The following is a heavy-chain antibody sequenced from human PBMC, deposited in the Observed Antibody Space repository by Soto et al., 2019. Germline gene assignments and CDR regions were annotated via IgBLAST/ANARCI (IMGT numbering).Heavy chain of an antibody. CDR2: ISSSGGSI. D-gene: IGHD2-2*02. J-gene: IGHJ5*02. CDR1: GFTIISHE. Sequence: PGGPLRLSCTGAGFTIISHEMTWVRQTTGTGLEWISSISSSGGSIYYADSVKGRFTVSRDNAKNSLYLQMNSLRAEDTAVYYCARSWGLYCSSSRCYSPWFDPWGRGTLVTVS. CDR3: ARSWGLYCSSSRCYSPWFDP. V-gene: IGHV3-48*03.